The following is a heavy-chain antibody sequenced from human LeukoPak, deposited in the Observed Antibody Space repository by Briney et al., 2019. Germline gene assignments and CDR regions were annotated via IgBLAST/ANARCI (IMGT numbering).Heavy chain of an antibody. D-gene: IGHD3-16*02. Sequence: GRSLRLSCAASGFTFSSYAMHWVRQAPGKGLEWVSSISSSSSYIHYADSVKGRFTISRDNAKNSLYLQMNSLRAEDTAVYYCAAGGVIPQDYYYGMDVWGKGTTVTVSS. V-gene: IGHV3-21*01. CDR1: GFTFSSYA. J-gene: IGHJ6*04. CDR3: AAGGVIPQDYYYGMDV. CDR2: ISSSSSYI.